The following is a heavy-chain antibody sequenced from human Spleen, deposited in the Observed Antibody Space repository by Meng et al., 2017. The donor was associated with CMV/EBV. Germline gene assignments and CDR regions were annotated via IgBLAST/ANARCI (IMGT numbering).Heavy chain of an antibody. V-gene: IGHV3-9*01. CDR3: ARGGFAYFVD. CDR2: INWNSGNI. CDR1: GFTFDHYA. J-gene: IGHJ4*02. Sequence: GGSLRLSCAASGFTFDHYAMHWVRQVPGRGLEWVSGINWNSGNINYADSVKGRFTISRDNTQNLLYLQLNSLRAEDTAVYYCARGGFAYFVDWGQGTPVTVSS.